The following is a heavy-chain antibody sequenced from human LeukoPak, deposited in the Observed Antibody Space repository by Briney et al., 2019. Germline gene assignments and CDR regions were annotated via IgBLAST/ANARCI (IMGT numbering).Heavy chain of an antibody. CDR3: AREHLDGSGSYYNVVGAFDI. CDR1: GGSFSSSSYC. J-gene: IGHJ3*02. V-gene: IGHV4-61*01. D-gene: IGHD3-10*01. CDR2: IYYSGST. Sequence: SETLSLTCTVSGGSFSSSSYCWCWIRQPPGKGLGWVGYIYYSGSTYYNPPLKSRVTISVDSSKNQFSLKLSSVTAVDTAVYYCAREHLDGSGSYYNVVGAFDIWGQGTMVTVSS.